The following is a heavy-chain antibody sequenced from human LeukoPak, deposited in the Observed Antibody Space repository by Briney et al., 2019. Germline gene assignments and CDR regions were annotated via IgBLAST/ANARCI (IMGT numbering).Heavy chain of an antibody. Sequence: PWETLSLTCTVSGGSLSRYFGTWIRQSAGEGLEWIGRIYISGSTNYNPSLNSRLTMSVDTSKNQFSLKLSSVTAADTAVYYCARVSGGYDDYWGQGALVTVSS. J-gene: IGHJ4*02. CDR2: IYISGST. CDR1: GGSLSRYF. V-gene: IGHV4-4*07. CDR3: ARVSGGYDDY. D-gene: IGHD5-12*01.